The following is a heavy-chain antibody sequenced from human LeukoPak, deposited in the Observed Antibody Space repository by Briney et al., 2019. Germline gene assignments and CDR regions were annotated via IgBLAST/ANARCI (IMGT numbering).Heavy chain of an antibody. CDR1: GGSISSGGYS. D-gene: IGHD5-18*01. CDR3: AGEDVDTAMARNWFDP. J-gene: IGHJ5*02. CDR2: INHSGST. V-gene: IGHV4-34*01. Sequence: PSETLSLTCAVSGGSISSGGYSWSWIRQPPGKGLEWIGEINHSGSTNYNPSLKSRVTISVDTSKNQFSLKLSSVTAADTAVYYCAGEDVDTAMARNWFDPWGQGTLVTVSS.